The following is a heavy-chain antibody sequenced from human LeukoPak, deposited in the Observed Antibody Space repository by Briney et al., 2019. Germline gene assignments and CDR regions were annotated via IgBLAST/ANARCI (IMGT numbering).Heavy chain of an antibody. CDR1: GYTFTGYY. CDR3: ARDARFGSSYSDY. J-gene: IGHJ4*02. V-gene: IGHV3-33*01. D-gene: IGHD6-6*01. Sequence: SCKASGYTFTGYYMHWVRQAPGKGLEWVGVIWYDGEIKYYADSVKGRFTISRDNSKNTVHLQMNSLRVEDTAVYYCARDARFGSSYSDYWGQGTVVTVSS. CDR2: IWYDGEIK.